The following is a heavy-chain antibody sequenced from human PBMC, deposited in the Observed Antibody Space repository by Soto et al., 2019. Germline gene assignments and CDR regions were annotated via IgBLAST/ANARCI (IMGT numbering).Heavy chain of an antibody. D-gene: IGHD3-16*01. Sequence: QVQLVESGGGVVQPGGSLRLSCAASGFTFSDSGMHWVRQAPGKGLERVAVIWSAGSDKSYADSVEGRFTISRDNSNDTQEPQMNRLAAVDADLYYWMRTNRCSSSTGLGRGFDNWCQGTLVTVAS. CDR3: MRTNRCSSSTGLGRGFDN. CDR1: GFTFSDSG. V-gene: IGHV3-33*01. J-gene: IGHJ4*02. CDR2: IWSAGSDK.